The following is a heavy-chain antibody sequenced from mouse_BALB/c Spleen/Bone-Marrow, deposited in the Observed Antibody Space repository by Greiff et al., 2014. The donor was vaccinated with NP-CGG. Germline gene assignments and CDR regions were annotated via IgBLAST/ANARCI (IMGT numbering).Heavy chain of an antibody. J-gene: IGHJ2*01. CDR2: LNPSNGHT. V-gene: IGHV1S81*02. CDR1: GYTFTRYW. D-gene: IGHD2-4*01. Sequence: QVQLQQSGAELLKPGTSVKLSCKASGYTFTRYWMHWVKQRPGQGLEWIGELNPSNGHTNYNGKFKNKATVTVDKSSSTAYMQLSSLTSEDSAVYYCACMITRRGFDYWGQGNTPPVPS. CDR3: ACMITRRGFDY.